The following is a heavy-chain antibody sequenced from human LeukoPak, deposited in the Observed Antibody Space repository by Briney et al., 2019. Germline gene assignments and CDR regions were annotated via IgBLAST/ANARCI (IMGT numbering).Heavy chain of an antibody. CDR1: GGSISSYY. V-gene: IGHV4-59*01. CDR3: ARAMGSTNPYDAFDI. Sequence: PSETLSLTCTVSGGSISSYYWSWIRQPPGKGLEWIGYVYIYYSGSTNYNPSLKSRVTISADTSKNHFFLKLSSVTAADTAVYYCARAMGSTNPYDAFDIWGQGTMVTVSS. J-gene: IGHJ3*02. CDR2: VYIYYSGST. D-gene: IGHD1-26*01.